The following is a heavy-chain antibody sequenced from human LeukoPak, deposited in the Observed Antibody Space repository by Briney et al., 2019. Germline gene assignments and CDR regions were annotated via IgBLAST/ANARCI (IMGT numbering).Heavy chain of an antibody. Sequence: GAWVKVSCKASGGTFSSYAISWVRQAPGQGLEWMGRIIPILGIANYAQKFQGRVTITADKSTSTAYMELSSLRSEDTAVYYCASDTYYYDSSGYHSWGYWGQGTLVTVSS. J-gene: IGHJ4*02. CDR3: ASDTYYYDSSGYHSWGY. CDR2: IIPILGIA. V-gene: IGHV1-69*04. CDR1: GGTFSSYA. D-gene: IGHD3-22*01.